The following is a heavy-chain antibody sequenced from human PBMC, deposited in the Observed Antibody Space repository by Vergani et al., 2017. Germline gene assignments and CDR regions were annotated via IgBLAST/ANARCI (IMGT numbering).Heavy chain of an antibody. Sequence: QVQLVQSGAEVKKPGSSVKVSCKASGGTFSSYAISWVRQAPGQGLEWMGGIIPIFGIANYAQKFQGRVTITADKSTSTAYMELSSLRSEDTAVYYCASGVVAAAHYYYYYMDVWGKGTTVTVSS. CDR2: IIPIFGIA. CDR3: ASGVVAAAHYYYYYMDV. J-gene: IGHJ6*03. CDR1: GGTFSSYA. D-gene: IGHD2-15*01. V-gene: IGHV1-69*17.